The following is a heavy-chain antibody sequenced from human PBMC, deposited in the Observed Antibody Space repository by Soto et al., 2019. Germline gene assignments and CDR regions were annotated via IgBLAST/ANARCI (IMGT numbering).Heavy chain of an antibody. CDR2: IDYSGKT. CDR1: GYLISSGYY. V-gene: IGHV4-38-2*02. J-gene: IGHJ4*02. Sequence: TSEALSLTCSVSGYLISSGYYWGLVRQTPGRGLEWLGSIDYSGKTYKNPSLKSLFNASVDLSQHQYPLNLRSVTAADTAVNSCERDLNSGYGSYYVYYWGQGTLVTVS. D-gene: IGHD3-10*02. CDR3: ERDLNSGYGSYYVYY.